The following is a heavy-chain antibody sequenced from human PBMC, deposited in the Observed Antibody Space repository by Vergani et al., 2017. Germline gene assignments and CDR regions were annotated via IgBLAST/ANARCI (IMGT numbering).Heavy chain of an antibody. CDR3: ARASLRAVGGYYYYMDV. D-gene: IGHD6-13*01. V-gene: IGHV4-30-2*01. Sequence: QLPLQESGSGLVKPSQTLSLTCDVSGDSITNGGFSWIWIRQPPGKGPEWIGYIFPSGNSDYNPPLKNRVSISLDKSKNQFSLWVNSVTAADTAVYVCARASLRAVGGYYYYMDVWGKGKTVVVSS. J-gene: IGHJ6*03. CDR2: IFPSGNS. CDR1: GDSITNGGFS.